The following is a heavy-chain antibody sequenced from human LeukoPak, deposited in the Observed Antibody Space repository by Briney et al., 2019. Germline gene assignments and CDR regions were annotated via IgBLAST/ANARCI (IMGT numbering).Heavy chain of an antibody. V-gene: IGHV3-30-3*01. D-gene: IGHD2-21*01. J-gene: IGHJ3*02. Sequence: GGSLRLSCAASGFTFSTYFMHWVRQAPGKGLEWVADIASDGSHTFYVESVKGRFTISRDNSKNTLYLQMNSLRAEDTAVYFCARERQDTILYSGAFDIWGQGTMVTVSS. CDR2: IASDGSHT. CDR1: GFTFSTYF. CDR3: ARERQDTILYSGAFDI.